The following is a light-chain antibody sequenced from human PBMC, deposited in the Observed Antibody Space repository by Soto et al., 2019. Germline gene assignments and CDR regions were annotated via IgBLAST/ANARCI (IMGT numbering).Light chain of an antibody. CDR2: AVT. J-gene: IGLJ1*01. CDR3: SSHAGNNNYV. Sequence: QSVLTQPPSASWSPGHSVAIACTGTSSDVGGQNYVSWYQQHPGKAPKLIIYAVTERPSGVPDRFSGSKSGNTASLTVSGLQTEDEADYYCSSHAGNNNYVFGTGTKVTVL. V-gene: IGLV2-8*01. CDR1: SSDVGGQNY.